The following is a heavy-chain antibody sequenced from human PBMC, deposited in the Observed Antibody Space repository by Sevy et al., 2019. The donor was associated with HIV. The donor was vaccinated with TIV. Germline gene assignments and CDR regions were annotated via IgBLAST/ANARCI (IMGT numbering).Heavy chain of an antibody. CDR2: TSHDGSNK. V-gene: IGHV3-30-3*01. J-gene: IGHJ4*02. Sequence: GGSLRLSCAASGFTFSTYAMHWIRQAPGKGLEWVSITSHDGSNKYYADSVKGRFTISRDNSKNTLYLQMDSLRAEDTAVYYCARGTVVLAASLDYWGQGTLVTVSS. CDR3: ARGTVVLAASLDY. D-gene: IGHD2-15*01. CDR1: GFTFSTYA.